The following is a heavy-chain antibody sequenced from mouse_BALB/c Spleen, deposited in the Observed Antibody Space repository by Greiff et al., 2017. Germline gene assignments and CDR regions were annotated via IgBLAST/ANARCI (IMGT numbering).Heavy chain of an antibody. CDR2: ISSGSSTI. CDR3: ARSDTLGLFDY. Sequence: EVKLVESGGGLVQPGGSRKLSCAASGFTFSSFGMHWVRQAPEKGLEWVAYISSGSSTIYYADTVKGRFTISRDNPKNTLFLQMTSLRSEDTAMYYCARSDTLGLFDYWGQGTTLTVSS. V-gene: IGHV5-17*02. D-gene: IGHD3-1*01. J-gene: IGHJ2*01. CDR1: GFTFSSFG.